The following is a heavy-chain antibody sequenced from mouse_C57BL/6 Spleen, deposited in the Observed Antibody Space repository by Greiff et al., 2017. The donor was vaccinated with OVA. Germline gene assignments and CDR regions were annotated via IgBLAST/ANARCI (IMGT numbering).Heavy chain of an antibody. CDR3: GQAWFAY. CDR1: GFTIKNTY. D-gene: IGHD3-2*02. Sequence: EVKLMESVAELVRPGASVKLSCTASGFTIKNTYMHWVKQRPEQGLEWIGRIDPANGNTTDAPKFKGKATITADKSSNTAYLQLSGLTSEDTAIYYCGQAWFAYWGQGTLVTVSA. V-gene: IGHV14-3*01. CDR2: IDPANGNT. J-gene: IGHJ3*01.